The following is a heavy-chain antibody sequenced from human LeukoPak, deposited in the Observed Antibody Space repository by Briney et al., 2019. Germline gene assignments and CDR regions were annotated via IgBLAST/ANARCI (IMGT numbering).Heavy chain of an antibody. CDR3: AREGLSSSYSYGLDV. V-gene: IGHV1-69*08. CDR2: IIPIIGRA. D-gene: IGHD3-22*01. CDR1: GGTFSTHS. J-gene: IGHJ6*02. Sequence: SVNVSCKASGGTFSTHSISWVRQAPGQGLEWMVRIIPIIGRAIYAQKFQGRVTVTADKSTTTAHMELSSLRSEDTAMYYCAREGLSSSYSYGLDVWGQGTTVIVSS.